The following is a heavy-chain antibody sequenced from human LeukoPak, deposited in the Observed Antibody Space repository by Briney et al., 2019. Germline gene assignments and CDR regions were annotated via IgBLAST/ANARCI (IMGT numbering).Heavy chain of an antibody. Sequence: SVKVSCKASGFTFTSTTMQWVRATRGQRLEWIGWMGVGSGDTNYAKKFQERVTISRDMSTSTVYMELSSLRSEDTAVYYCAAGWWMVRGVIIPWGQGTLVTVSS. D-gene: IGHD3-10*01. J-gene: IGHJ5*02. V-gene: IGHV1-58*02. CDR2: MGVGSGDT. CDR3: AAGWWMVRGVIIP. CDR1: GFTFTSTT.